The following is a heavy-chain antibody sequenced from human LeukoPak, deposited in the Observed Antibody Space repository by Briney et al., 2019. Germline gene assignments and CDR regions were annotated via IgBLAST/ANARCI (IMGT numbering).Heavy chain of an antibody. D-gene: IGHD6-19*01. J-gene: IGHJ4*02. CDR1: GFTFSSHS. Sequence: GRSLRLSCVVSGFTFSSHSMHWVRQAPGKGLEWVALMWGDGSNKYYADSVKGRFTISRDNSKNTLYLQMNCLRAEDTAVYYCARDLGYSSGHPFDYWGQGTLVTVSS. CDR2: MWGDGSNK. CDR3: ARDLGYSSGHPFDY. V-gene: IGHV3-33*01.